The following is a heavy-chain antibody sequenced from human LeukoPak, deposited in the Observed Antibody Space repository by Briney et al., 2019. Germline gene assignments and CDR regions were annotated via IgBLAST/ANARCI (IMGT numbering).Heavy chain of an antibody. V-gene: IGHV1-8*01. CDR2: MNPNSGNT. CDR1: GYTFTSYD. Sequence: ASVKVSCKASGYTFTSYDINWVRQATGQGLEWMGWMNPNSGNTGYAQKFQGRVTMTRNTSISTAYMELSSLRSEDTAVYYCARELYCSSTSCYALGYWGQGTLVTVSS. J-gene: IGHJ4*02. CDR3: ARELYCSSTSCYALGY. D-gene: IGHD2-2*01.